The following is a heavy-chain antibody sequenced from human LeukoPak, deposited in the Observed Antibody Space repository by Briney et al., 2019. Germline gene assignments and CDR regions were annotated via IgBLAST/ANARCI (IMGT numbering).Heavy chain of an antibody. J-gene: IGHJ4*02. Sequence: GGSLRRSCAASGFTFSSYSMNWVRQAPGKGLEGVSYISSSSSTIYYADSVKGRFTISRDNAKNSLYLQMNSLRVEDTGVYYCASWGDGALDNWGQGTLVTVSS. CDR2: ISSSSSTI. CDR3: ASWGDGALDN. CDR1: GFTFSSYS. D-gene: IGHD3-10*01. V-gene: IGHV3-48*01.